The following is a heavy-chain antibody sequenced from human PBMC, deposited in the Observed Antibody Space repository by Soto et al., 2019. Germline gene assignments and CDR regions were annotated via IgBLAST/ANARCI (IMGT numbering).Heavy chain of an antibody. Sequence: QLHLQESGPGLVKPSETLSLTCTVSGGSIGSSSYYWGWIRQPPGKGLEWIGSIYDRGSTYSNPSLKSRLTTSLATSKNQSSLQLPSVTAADTAVYYCARHGYTSGRTYFDYWGQGTLVTVSS. V-gene: IGHV4-39*01. CDR3: ARHGYTSGRTYFDY. D-gene: IGHD6-19*01. J-gene: IGHJ4*02. CDR1: GGSIGSSSYY. CDR2: IYDRGST.